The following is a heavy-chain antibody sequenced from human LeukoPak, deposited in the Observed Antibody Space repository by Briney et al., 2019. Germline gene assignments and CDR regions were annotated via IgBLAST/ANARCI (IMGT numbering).Heavy chain of an antibody. V-gene: IGHV3-30-3*01. J-gene: IGHJ4*02. D-gene: IGHD3-3*01. CDR3: ARAACGRITIFGVLDY. CDR2: ISYDGSNK. Sequence: GGSLRLSCAASGFTFSSYAMHWVRQAPGKGLEWVTVISYDGSNKYYADSVKGRFTISRDNSKNTLYLQMNSLRAEDTAVYYCARAACGRITIFGVLDYWGQGTLVTVSS. CDR1: GFTFSSYA.